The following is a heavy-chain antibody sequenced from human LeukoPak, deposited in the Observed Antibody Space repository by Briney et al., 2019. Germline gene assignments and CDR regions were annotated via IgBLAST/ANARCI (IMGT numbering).Heavy chain of an antibody. CDR1: GYTFTSYG. CDR2: ISAYNGNT. D-gene: IGHD6-13*01. V-gene: IGHV1-18*01. J-gene: IGHJ4*02. CDR3: AWNAAAGTPNPRFDY. Sequence: ASVKVSCKASGYTFTSYGISWVRQAPGQGLEWMGWISAYNGNTNYAQKFQGRVTMTRDTSTSTVYMELSSLRSEDTAVYYCAWNAAAGTPNPRFDYWGQGTLVTVSS.